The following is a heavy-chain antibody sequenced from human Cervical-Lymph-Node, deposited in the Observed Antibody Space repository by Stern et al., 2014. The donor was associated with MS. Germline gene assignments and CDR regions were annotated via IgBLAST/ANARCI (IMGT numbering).Heavy chain of an antibody. J-gene: IGHJ4*02. CDR2: ITVSGGST. Sequence: EVQLEESGGGLVQPGGSLRLSCAASGLTFSTYALSWVRQAPGKGLAWVSTITVSGGSTSSADSVKGRFTISRDNSKNTLYLHMSSLRAEDTAAYFCASNPVNSFGFVYRYFDFWGQGTLVTVSS. V-gene: IGHV3-23*04. CDR3: ASNPVNSFGFVYRYFDF. D-gene: IGHD5-18*01. CDR1: GLTFSTYA.